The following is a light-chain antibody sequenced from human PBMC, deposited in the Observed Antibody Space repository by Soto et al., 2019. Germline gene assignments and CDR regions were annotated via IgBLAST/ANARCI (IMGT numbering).Light chain of an antibody. CDR2: EVT. J-gene: IGLJ1*01. CDR1: SSDIGAYNY. CDR3: NSYTTLSNRV. V-gene: IGLV2-14*01. Sequence: QSALTQPASVSGSPGQSITISCTGTSSDIGAYNYVSWYQQHPGKAPKLLFYEVTNRPSGVSDRFSGSKSGNTASLTISGLQAEDEANYYCNSYTTLSNRVFGTGTQLTVL.